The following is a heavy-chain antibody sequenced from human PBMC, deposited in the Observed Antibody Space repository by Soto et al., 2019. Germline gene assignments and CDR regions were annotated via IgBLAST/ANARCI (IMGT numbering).Heavy chain of an antibody. V-gene: IGHV5-51*01. CDR2: IYPGDSDT. CDR1: GYSFTSYW. D-gene: IGHD5-12*01. CDR3: ARQGSTISGDYYYYYYMDV. Sequence: GESLKISCKGSGYSFTSYWIGWVRQMPGKGLEWMGIIYPGDSDTRYSPSFQGQVTISADKSISTAYLQWSSLKASDTAMYYCARQGSTISGDYYYYYYMDVWGKGTTVTVSS. J-gene: IGHJ6*03.